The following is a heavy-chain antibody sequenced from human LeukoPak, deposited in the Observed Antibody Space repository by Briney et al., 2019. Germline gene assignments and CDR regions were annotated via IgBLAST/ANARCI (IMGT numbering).Heavy chain of an antibody. CDR2: IYHSGST. J-gene: IGHJ6*02. Sequence: SETLSLTCTVSGYSISSGYYWGWIRQPPGKGLEWIGSIYHSGSTYYNPSLKSRVTISVDTSKNQISLKLSSVTAADTAVYYCARDPSDPYYYYYYGMDVWGQGTTVTVSS. CDR3: ARDPSDPYYYYYYGMDV. V-gene: IGHV4-38-2*02. CDR1: GYSISSGYY.